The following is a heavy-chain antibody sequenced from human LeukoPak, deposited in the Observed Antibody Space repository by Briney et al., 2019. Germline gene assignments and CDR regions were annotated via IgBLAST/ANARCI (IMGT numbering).Heavy chain of an antibody. Sequence: GGSLRLSCAASGFTFSSYAMSWVRQAPGKGLERVSAISGSGGSTYYADSVKGRFTISRDNSKNTLYLQMNSLSAEDTAVYYCAKAVSAIAVAGTLFDYWGQGTLFTVSS. J-gene: IGHJ4*02. CDR2: ISGSGGST. V-gene: IGHV3-23*01. CDR3: AKAVSAIAVAGTLFDY. D-gene: IGHD6-19*01. CDR1: GFTFSSYA.